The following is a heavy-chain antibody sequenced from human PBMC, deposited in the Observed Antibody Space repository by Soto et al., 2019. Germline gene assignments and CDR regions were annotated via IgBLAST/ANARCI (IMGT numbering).Heavy chain of an antibody. J-gene: IGHJ4*02. D-gene: IGHD3-16*02. CDR2: INHSGST. Sequence: WETLSLTCAVYGGSFSGYYWSWIRQPPVKVLEWIGEINHSGSTNYNPSLKSLVTISVDTSKNQFSLKLSSVTAADTAVYYCARVTLHYVWGSYLPFYFDYWGQGTLVTVSS. CDR3: ARVTLHYVWGSYLPFYFDY. V-gene: IGHV4-34*01. CDR1: GGSFSGYY.